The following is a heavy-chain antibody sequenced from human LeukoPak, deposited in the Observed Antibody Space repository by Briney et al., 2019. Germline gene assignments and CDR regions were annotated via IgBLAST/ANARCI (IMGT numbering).Heavy chain of an antibody. J-gene: IGHJ6*03. CDR3: ARGVVVVPAAMLWGVDYYYYMDV. Sequence: SQTLSLTCAISGDSVSSNSAAWNWIRQSPSRGLEWLGRTYYRSKWYNDYAVSVKSRITINPDTSKNQFSLQLNSVTPEDTAVYYCARGVVVVPAAMLWGVDYYYYMDVWGKGTTVTVSS. CDR2: TYYRSKWYN. CDR1: GDSVSSNSAA. D-gene: IGHD2-2*01. V-gene: IGHV6-1*01.